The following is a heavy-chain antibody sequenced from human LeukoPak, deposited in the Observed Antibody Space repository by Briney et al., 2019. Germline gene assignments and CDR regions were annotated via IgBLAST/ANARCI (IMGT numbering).Heavy chain of an antibody. D-gene: IGHD2-21*02. V-gene: IGHV4-59*01. Sequence: SETLSLTCTVSGVSISSYYWSWIRQPPGKGLEWIGYIYYSGSTKYNPSLKSRVTISVDTSKNQFSLKLNSVTAADTAVYYCARGGAGSCGGACYLNWFDPWGQGTLVTVSS. J-gene: IGHJ5*02. CDR1: GVSISSYY. CDR2: IYYSGST. CDR3: ARGGAGSCGGACYLNWFDP.